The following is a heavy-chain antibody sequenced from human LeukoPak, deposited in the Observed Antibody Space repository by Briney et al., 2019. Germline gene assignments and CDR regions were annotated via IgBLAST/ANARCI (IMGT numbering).Heavy chain of an antibody. D-gene: IGHD3-22*01. J-gene: IGHJ4*02. Sequence: GGSLRLSCAASGFTFSSYAMSWVRQAPGKGLEWVSAISGSGGSTYYADFVKGRFTISRDNSKNTLYLQMNSLRAEDTAVYYCAKSYYYDSSGYYYGDYWGQGTLVTVSS. CDR1: GFTFSSYA. V-gene: IGHV3-23*01. CDR3: AKSYYYDSSGYYYGDY. CDR2: ISGSGGST.